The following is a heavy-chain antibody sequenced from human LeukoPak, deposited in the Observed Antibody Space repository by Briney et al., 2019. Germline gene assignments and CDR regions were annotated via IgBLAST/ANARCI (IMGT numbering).Heavy chain of an antibody. J-gene: IGHJ4*02. CDR2: ISSNGGST. CDR3: AREGLRAGVFDY. CDR1: GFTFSSYA. V-gene: IGHV3-64*01. Sequence: GGSLRLSCAASGFTFSSYAMHWVRQAPGKGLEYVSAISSNGGSTYYANSVMGRFTISRDNSKNTLYLQMGSLRAEDMAVYYCAREGLRAGVFDYWGQGTLVTVSS. D-gene: IGHD5/OR15-5a*01.